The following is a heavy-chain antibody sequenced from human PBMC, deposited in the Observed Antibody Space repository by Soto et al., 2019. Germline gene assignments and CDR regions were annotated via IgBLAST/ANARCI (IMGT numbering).Heavy chain of an antibody. V-gene: IGHV3-7*01. CDR1: RFPFSIYW. CDR3: ARAAEAGTVDY. CDR2: INQDGSEE. D-gene: IGHD6-19*01. Sequence: GGSLILSCAASRFPFSIYWMSWVRQAPGKGLEWVANINQDGSEEYYVDSVKGRFTISRDNAQNSLYLQMNSLRAEDTAVYYCARAAEAGTVDYWGQGTLVTVSS. J-gene: IGHJ4*02.